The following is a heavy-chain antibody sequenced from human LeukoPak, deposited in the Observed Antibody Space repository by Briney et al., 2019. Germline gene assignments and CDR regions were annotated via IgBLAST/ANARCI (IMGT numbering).Heavy chain of an antibody. J-gene: IGHJ3*02. CDR1: AYTFTKYG. CDR3: ARQSIAGRRGGQDAFDI. CDR2: ISTHDDNT. Sequence: VASVKVSCTASAYTFTKYGISWVRQAPGQGLEYMAWISTHDDNTNYAQKFQGRVTMTTDTSTNTAYMELRSLRSDDTAVYYCARQSIAGRRGGQDAFDIWGQGTMVTVSS. D-gene: IGHD6-6*01. V-gene: IGHV1-18*04.